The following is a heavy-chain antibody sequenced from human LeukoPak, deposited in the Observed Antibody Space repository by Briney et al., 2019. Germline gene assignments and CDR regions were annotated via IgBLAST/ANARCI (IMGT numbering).Heavy chain of an antibody. CDR1: GGSISSGGYY. Sequence: PSETLSLTCTVSGGSISSGGYYWSWIRQPPGKGLEWIGYIYHSGSTYYNPSLKSRVTISVDRSKNQFSLKLSSVTAADTAVYYCASTRPELGSNYNWFDPWGQGTLVTVSS. CDR2: IYHSGST. D-gene: IGHD7-27*01. J-gene: IGHJ5*02. V-gene: IGHV4-30-2*01. CDR3: ASTRPELGSNYNWFDP.